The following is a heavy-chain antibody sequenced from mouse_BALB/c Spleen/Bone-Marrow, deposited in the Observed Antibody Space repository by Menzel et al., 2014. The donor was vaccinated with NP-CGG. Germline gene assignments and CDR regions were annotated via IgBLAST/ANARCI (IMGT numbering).Heavy chain of an antibody. CDR3: TIQDYWDHYAMDY. V-gene: IGHV5-6*01. D-gene: IGHD4-1*01. CDR1: GFNFSTYG. CDR2: ISSGGGYT. Sequence: EVQREESGGDLVKPGGSLKLSCAASGFNFSTYGMSWVRQTPDKRLEWVATISSGGGYTYYSDSVQGRFTISRENAKNTLYRQMSSLNSEDTAMYYCTIQDYWDHYAMDYWGQGTSVTVSS. J-gene: IGHJ4*01.